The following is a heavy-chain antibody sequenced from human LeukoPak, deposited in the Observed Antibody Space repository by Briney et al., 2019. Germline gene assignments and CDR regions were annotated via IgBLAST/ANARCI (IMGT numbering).Heavy chain of an antibody. V-gene: IGHV4-4*07. CDR2: IYTSGST. J-gene: IGHJ6*03. Sequence: PSETLSLTCTVSGGSISSYYWSWIRQPAGKGLEWIGRIYTSGSTNYNPSLKSRVTMSVDTSKNQFSLKLSSVTAADTAVYYCARVVGEVVPAATFYYYYYYMDVWGKGTTVTVS. CDR3: ARVVGEVVPAATFYYYYYYMDV. D-gene: IGHD2-2*01. CDR1: GGSISSYY.